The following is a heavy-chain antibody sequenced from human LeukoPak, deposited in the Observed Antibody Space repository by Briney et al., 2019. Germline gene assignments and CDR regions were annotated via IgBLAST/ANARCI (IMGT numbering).Heavy chain of an antibody. J-gene: IGHJ4*02. D-gene: IGHD6-13*01. CDR3: AKDISPYSSSCSDY. V-gene: IGHV3-23*01. CDR1: GFTFSSYA. CDR2: ISGSGGST. Sequence: PGGSLRLSCAASGFTFSSYAMSWVRQAPGKGLEWVSAISGSGGSTYYADSVKGRFTISRDNSKNTLYLQMNSLRAEDTAVYYCAKDISPYSSSCSDYWGQGTLVTVSS.